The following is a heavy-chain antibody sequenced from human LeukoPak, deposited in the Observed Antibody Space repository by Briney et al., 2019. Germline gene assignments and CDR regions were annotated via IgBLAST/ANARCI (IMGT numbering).Heavy chain of an antibody. CDR2: INHSGST. Sequence: PSETLSLTCAVYGGSFSGYYWSWIRQPPGKGLEWIGEINHSGSTNYNPSLKSRVTISVDTSKNQFSLKLSSVTAADTAVYYCARGRVGLDYWGQGTLVTVSS. D-gene: IGHD3-10*01. J-gene: IGHJ4*02. CDR1: GGSFSGYY. CDR3: ARGRVGLDY. V-gene: IGHV4-34*01.